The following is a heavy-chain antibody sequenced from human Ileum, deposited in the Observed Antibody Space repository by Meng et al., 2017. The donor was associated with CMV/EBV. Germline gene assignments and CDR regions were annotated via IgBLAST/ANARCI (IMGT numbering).Heavy chain of an antibody. CDR1: GGSISSSGYY. CDR3: ARDRRGAAFDI. V-gene: IGHV4-39*07. Sequence: SETLSLTCTVSGGSISSSGYYWVWVRQPPGKGLEWIGSIYYSGSTYYNPSLKSRVTISVDTSKNQFSLKVSSVTAADTAVYYCARDRRGAAFDIWGQGTMVTVSS. CDR2: IYYSGST. J-gene: IGHJ3*02. D-gene: IGHD1-26*01.